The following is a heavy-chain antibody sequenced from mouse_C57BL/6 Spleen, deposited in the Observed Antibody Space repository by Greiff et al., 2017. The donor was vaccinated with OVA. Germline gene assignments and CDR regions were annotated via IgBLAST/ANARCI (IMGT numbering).Heavy chain of an antibody. V-gene: IGHV3-1*01. CDR1: GYSITSGYD. J-gene: IGHJ4*01. CDR3: ARVGYSNAMDY. D-gene: IGHD2-5*01. CDR2: ISYSGST. Sequence: EVKLQESGPGMVKPSQSLSLTCTVTGYSITSGYDWHWIRHFPGNKLEWMGYISYSGSTNYNPSLKSRISITHDTSKNHFFLKLNSVTTEDTATYYCARVGYSNAMDYWGQGTSVTVSS.